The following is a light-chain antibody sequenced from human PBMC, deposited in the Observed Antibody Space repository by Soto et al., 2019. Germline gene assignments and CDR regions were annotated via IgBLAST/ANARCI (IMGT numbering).Light chain of an antibody. CDR3: QQYNSYPRT. CDR2: KAS. Sequence: IHMTHAPSTLSASVLYRVTTTCLASQSISSWLAWYQQKPGKAPKLLIYKASSLESGVPSRFSGSGSGTEFTLTISSLQPDDFATYYCQQYNSYPRTFGQGTKVDIK. V-gene: IGKV1-5*03. CDR1: QSISSW. J-gene: IGKJ1*01.